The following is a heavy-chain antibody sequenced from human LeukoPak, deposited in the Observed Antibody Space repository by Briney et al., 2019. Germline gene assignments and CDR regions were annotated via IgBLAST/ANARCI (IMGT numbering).Heavy chain of an antibody. CDR1: GFTFSSYS. CDR3: ARDTKEWELNYGPDY. CDR2: ISSSSSYL. Sequence: GGSLRLSCAASGFTFSSYSMNWVRQAPGKGLEWVSSISSSSSYLYYADSVKGRFTISRDNAKNSLYLQMNSLRAEDTAVYYCARDTKEWELNYGPDYWGQGTLVTVSS. D-gene: IGHD1-26*01. J-gene: IGHJ4*02. V-gene: IGHV3-21*01.